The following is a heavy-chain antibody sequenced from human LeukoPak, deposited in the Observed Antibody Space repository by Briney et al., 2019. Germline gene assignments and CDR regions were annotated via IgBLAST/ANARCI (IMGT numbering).Heavy chain of an antibody. J-gene: IGHJ4*02. V-gene: IGHV1-2*06. Sequence: GASVKLSCKASGYTFTGYYMHWVRQAPGQGLEWLARINPNSGGTNYAQKFQGRVTMTRDTSISTAYMELSRLRSDDTAVYYCARGVRASGSSAVLFDYWGQGTLVTVSS. CDR3: ARGVRASGSSAVLFDY. CDR1: GYTFTGYY. CDR2: INPNSGGT. D-gene: IGHD6-6*01.